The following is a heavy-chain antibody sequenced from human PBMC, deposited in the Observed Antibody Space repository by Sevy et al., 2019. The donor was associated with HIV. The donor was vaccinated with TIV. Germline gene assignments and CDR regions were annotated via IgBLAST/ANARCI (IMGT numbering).Heavy chain of an antibody. CDR3: ARDRDLSGSYLEYYYYAMDV. J-gene: IGHJ6*02. CDR1: GYTFTTYY. Sequence: ASVKVSCKASGYTFTTYYIHWVRQAPGQGLEWMGLIDPSGSTRYAQKFQGRVSMTGDTSTTTLHMELSSLTSEDTAVYYCARDRDLSGSYLEYYYYAMDVWGQGTTVTVSS. D-gene: IGHD1-26*01. CDR2: IDPSGST. V-gene: IGHV1-46*01.